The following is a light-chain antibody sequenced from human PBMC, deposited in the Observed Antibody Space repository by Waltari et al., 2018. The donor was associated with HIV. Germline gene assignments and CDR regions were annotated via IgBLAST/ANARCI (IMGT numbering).Light chain of an antibody. CDR1: SSNIRAGYD. V-gene: IGLV1-40*01. Sequence: QSVLTQPPSVSGAPGQRVTISCTGSSSNIRAGYDVHWYQQLPGTASKLLIHANSNRPSGVPDRFSGSKSGSSASLAITGLQAEDEAHDYCQSFDSSLTTSGVIFGGGTKLTVL. J-gene: IGLJ2*01. CDR2: ANS. CDR3: QSFDSSLTTSGVI.